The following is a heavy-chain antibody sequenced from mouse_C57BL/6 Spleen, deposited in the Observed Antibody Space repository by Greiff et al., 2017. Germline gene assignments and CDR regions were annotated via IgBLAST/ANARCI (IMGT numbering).Heavy chain of an antibody. J-gene: IGHJ2*01. CDR3: ARDGGGLLRGIFDY. V-gene: IGHV1-80*01. D-gene: IGHD2-3*01. CDR2: IYPGEGDT. CDR1: GYAFSSYW. Sequence: VQLQQSGAELVKPGASVKISCKASGYAFSSYWMNWVKQRPGKGLEWIGQIYPGEGDTNYNGKFKGKATLTADKSSSTAYMQLSSLTSEDSAVYFCARDGGGLLRGIFDYWGQGTTLTVSS.